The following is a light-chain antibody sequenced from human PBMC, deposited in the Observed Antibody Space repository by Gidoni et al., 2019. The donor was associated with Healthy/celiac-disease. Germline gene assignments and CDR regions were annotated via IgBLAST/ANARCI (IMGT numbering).Light chain of an antibody. CDR2: LGS. V-gene: IGKV2-28*01. Sequence: DMLITQSPLSLPVTPGEPASISCRSSQSLLHSNGYNYLDWYLQKPGQSPQLLIYLGSNRASGVPDRFSGSGSGTDFTLKISRVEAEDVGVYYCMQALQTPWTFGQGTKVEIK. J-gene: IGKJ1*01. CDR3: MQALQTPWT. CDR1: QSLLHSNGYNY.